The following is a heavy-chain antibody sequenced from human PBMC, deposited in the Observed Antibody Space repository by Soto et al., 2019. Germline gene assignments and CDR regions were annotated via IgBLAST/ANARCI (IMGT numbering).Heavy chain of an antibody. Sequence: SETLSLTCTVSGGSISSYYWSWIRQPPGKGLEWIGYIYYSGSTDYVPSLKSRVTISVDTSKNQFSLKLSSVTAADTAVYYCARGRLVPAVNFDYWGLGTLVTVYS. J-gene: IGHJ4*02. V-gene: IGHV4-59*01. D-gene: IGHD2-2*01. CDR3: ARGRLVPAVNFDY. CDR1: GGSISSYY. CDR2: IYYSGST.